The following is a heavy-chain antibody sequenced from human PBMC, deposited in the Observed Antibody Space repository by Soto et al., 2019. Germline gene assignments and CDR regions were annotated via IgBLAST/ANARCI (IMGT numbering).Heavy chain of an antibody. CDR1: GFTFSSYA. J-gene: IGHJ4*02. V-gene: IGHV3-23*01. CDR2: ISGSGGST. Sequence: GGSLRLSCAASGFTFSSYAMSWVRQAPGKGLEWVSAISGSGGSTYYADTVKGRFNISIDYPKNTLYLQMNSLRAEDTAAYYCAKDQAFDYWGQGTLVTVSS. CDR3: AKDQAFDY.